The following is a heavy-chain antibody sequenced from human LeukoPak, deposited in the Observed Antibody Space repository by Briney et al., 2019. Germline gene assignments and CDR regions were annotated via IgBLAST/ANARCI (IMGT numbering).Heavy chain of an antibody. CDR1: GFTFSSYW. Sequence: GGSLRLSCAASGFTFSSYWMSWVRQAPGKGLEWVANTKQDGSEKYYVDSVKGRFTISRDNAENSLYLQMNSLRAEDAAVYYCARVPYCSSTSCYAIFDYWGQGTPVTVPS. D-gene: IGHD2-2*01. CDR2: TKQDGSEK. CDR3: ARVPYCSSTSCYAIFDY. J-gene: IGHJ4*02. V-gene: IGHV3-7*05.